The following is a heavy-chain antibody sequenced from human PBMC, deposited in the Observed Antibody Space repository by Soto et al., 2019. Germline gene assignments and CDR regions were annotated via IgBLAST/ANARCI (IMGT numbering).Heavy chain of an antibody. Sequence: SVKVSCKASGGTFSSYAISWVRQAPGQGLEWMGGIIPIFGTPNYAQNFQGRVTITADESTSTAYMELSSLRSEDTAVYYCARGGRYCSGTSCSYGMDVWGQGTTVTV. CDR3: ARGGRYCSGTSCSYGMDV. CDR2: IIPIFGTP. CDR1: GGTFSSYA. D-gene: IGHD2-2*01. J-gene: IGHJ6*02. V-gene: IGHV1-69*13.